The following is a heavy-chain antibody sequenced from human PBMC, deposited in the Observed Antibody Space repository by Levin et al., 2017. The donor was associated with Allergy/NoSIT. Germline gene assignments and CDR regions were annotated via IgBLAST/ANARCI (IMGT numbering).Heavy chain of an antibody. CDR1: GFTFSSYG. D-gene: IGHD2-2*01. Sequence: GESLKISCAASGFTFSSYGMHWVRQAPGKGLEWVAVIWYDGSNKYYADSVKGRFTISRDNSKNTLYLQMNSLRAEDTAVYYCARCHPIVVVPAAVGYGMDVWGQGTTVTVSS. J-gene: IGHJ6*02. CDR2: IWYDGSNK. CDR3: ARCHPIVVVPAAVGYGMDV. V-gene: IGHV3-33*01.